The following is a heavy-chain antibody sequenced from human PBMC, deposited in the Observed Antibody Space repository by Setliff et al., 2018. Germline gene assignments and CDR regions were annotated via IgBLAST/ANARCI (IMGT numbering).Heavy chain of an antibody. CDR3: ARDSLVTLRRRSFDI. CDR2: IYYSGST. CDR1: GGSISSGGYY. J-gene: IGHJ3*02. Sequence: SETLSLTCTVSGGSISSGGYYWSWIRQHPGKGLEWIGYIYYSGSTYYNPSLKSRVTISVDTSKNQFSLKLSSVTAADTAVYYCARDSLVTLRRRSFDIWGQGTMVTVSS. D-gene: IGHD2-21*02. V-gene: IGHV4-31*03.